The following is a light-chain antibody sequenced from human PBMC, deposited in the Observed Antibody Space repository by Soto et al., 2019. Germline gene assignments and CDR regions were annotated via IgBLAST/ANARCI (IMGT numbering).Light chain of an antibody. J-gene: IGLJ1*01. CDR1: SSDVGSYNL. Sequence: QSVLTQPASVSGSPGQSITISCTGTSSDVGSYNLVSWYQQHPGKAPKLMIYEGSKRSSGASNRFSGSKSGNTASLTISGLQAEDEADYYCCSYAGSSTLGVFGTGTKVTVL. CDR3: CSYAGSSTLGV. V-gene: IGLV2-23*01. CDR2: EGS.